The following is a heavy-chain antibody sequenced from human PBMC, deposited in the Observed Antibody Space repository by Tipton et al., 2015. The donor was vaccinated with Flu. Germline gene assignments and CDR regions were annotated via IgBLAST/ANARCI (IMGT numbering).Heavy chain of an antibody. CDR1: GFPFSNFW. J-gene: IGHJ4*02. Sequence: SLRLSCAVSGFPFSNFWMHWVRQAPGKGLEWVAHINQNGSEKAYVESVQGRFTISRDNAKNSLFLQMHSLRAEDTAIYYCAKVIPEKVAGLDYWGQGTLVTVSS. D-gene: IGHD6-19*01. CDR2: INQNGSEK. V-gene: IGHV3-7*01. CDR3: AKVIPEKVAGLDY.